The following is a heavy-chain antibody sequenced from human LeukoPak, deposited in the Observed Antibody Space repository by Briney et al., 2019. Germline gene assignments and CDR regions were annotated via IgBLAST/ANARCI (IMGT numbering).Heavy chain of an antibody. V-gene: IGHV4-4*09. CDR1: GGSISSYY. CDR3: ARHGTYYDFWSAHYYYYMDV. D-gene: IGHD3-3*01. CDR2: IYTSGST. J-gene: IGHJ6*03. Sequence: PSETLSLTCTVSGGSISSYYWSWIRQPPGKGLEWIRYIYTSGSTNYNPSLKSRVTISVDTSKNQFSLKLSSVTAADTAVYYCARHGTYYDFWSAHYYYYMDVWGKGTTVTVSS.